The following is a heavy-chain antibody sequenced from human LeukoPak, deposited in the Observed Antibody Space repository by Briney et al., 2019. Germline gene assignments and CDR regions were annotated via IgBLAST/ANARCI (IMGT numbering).Heavy chain of an antibody. CDR3: AKDRPYSGYRVFDY. CDR2: ISANGQAT. CDR1: GFAFGTYA. V-gene: IGHV3-23*01. Sequence: GGSLRLSCAGSGFAFGTYAMSWVRQAPGMGLEWVSSISANGQATYYADSVEGRFTISRDNSKNTLYLQLNSLRAEDTAVYYCAKDRPYSGYRVFDYWGQGTLVTVSS. D-gene: IGHD5-12*01. J-gene: IGHJ4*02.